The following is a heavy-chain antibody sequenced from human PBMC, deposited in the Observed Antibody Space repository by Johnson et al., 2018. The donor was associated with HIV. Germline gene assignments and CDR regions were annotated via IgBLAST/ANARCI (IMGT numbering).Heavy chain of an antibody. V-gene: IGHV3-7*03. Sequence: VQLVESGGGVVQPGRSLRLSCAASGFTFSSYWMSWVRQAPGKGLEWVANMKQDGSEKYYVDSVKGRFTISRDNTKNSLYLQMNSLRAEDTALYYCATGGMVVASNFGDAFDIWGQGTMVTVSS. J-gene: IGHJ3*02. CDR2: MKQDGSEK. CDR3: ATGGMVVASNFGDAFDI. D-gene: IGHD2-15*01. CDR1: GFTFSSYW.